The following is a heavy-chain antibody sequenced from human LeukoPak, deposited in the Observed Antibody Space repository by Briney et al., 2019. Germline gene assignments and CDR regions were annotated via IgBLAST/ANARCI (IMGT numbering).Heavy chain of an antibody. CDR3: ARDGYNPFDY. Sequence: SETLSLTCTVSGGSISSHYWSWIRQPPGKGLEWIGYIYYSGSTNYNPSLKSRVTISVDTSKNQFSLKLSSVTAADTAVYYCARDGYNPFDYWGQGTLVTVSS. J-gene: IGHJ4*02. D-gene: IGHD5-24*01. CDR1: GGSISSHY. V-gene: IGHV4-59*11. CDR2: IYYSGST.